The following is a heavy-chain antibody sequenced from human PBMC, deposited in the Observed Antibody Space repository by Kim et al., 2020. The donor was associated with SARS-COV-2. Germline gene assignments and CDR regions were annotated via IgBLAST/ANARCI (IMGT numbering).Heavy chain of an antibody. Sequence: GGSLRLSCAASGFTFSSYAMHWVRQAPGKGLEWVAVISYDGSNKYYADSVKGRFTISRDNSKNTLYLQMNSLRAEDTAVYYCARGSDYVWGSYRYPIDYWGQGTLVTVSS. D-gene: IGHD3-16*02. J-gene: IGHJ4*02. V-gene: IGHV3-30*04. CDR2: ISYDGSNK. CDR3: ARGSDYVWGSYRYPIDY. CDR1: GFTFSSYA.